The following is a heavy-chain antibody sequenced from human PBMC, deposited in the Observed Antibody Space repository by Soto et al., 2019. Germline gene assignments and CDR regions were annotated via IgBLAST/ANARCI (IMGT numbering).Heavy chain of an antibody. V-gene: IGHV4-39*01. CDR2: IYYSGST. D-gene: IGHD4-17*01. J-gene: IGHJ4*02. CDR3: ADFYGDYGSIDY. CDR1: GGSISSSSYY. Sequence: SETLSLTCTVSGGSISSSSYYWGWIRQPPGKGLEWIGSIYYSGSTYYNPSLKSRVTISVDTSKNQFSLKLSSVTAADTAVYYCADFYGDYGSIDYWGQGTLVTVSS.